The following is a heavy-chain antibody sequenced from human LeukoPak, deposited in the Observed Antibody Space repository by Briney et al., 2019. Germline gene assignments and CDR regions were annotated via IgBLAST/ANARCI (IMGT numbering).Heavy chain of an antibody. J-gene: IGHJ4*02. Sequence: SVKVSCKASGGTFSSYAISWVRQAPGQGLEWMGRIIPIFGIANYAQKFQGRVTITADKSTSTAYMELSSLRSEDTAVYYCARDSGRRAGVTDYWGQGTLVTVSS. V-gene: IGHV1-69*04. CDR3: ARDSGRRAGVTDY. CDR1: GGTFSSYA. D-gene: IGHD1-26*01. CDR2: IIPIFGIA.